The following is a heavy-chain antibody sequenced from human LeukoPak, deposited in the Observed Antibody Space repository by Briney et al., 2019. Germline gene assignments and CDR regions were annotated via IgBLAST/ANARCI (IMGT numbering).Heavy chain of an antibody. J-gene: IGHJ4*02. CDR2: IYYSGST. CDR1: GGSFSGYY. D-gene: IGHD3-9*01. Sequence: SETLSLTCGVYGGSFSGYYWSWIRQPPGKGLEWIGYIYYSGSTNYNPSLKSRVTISVDTSKDQFSLKLSSVTAADTAVYYCARFTYYDILTGYYLYYFDYWGQGTLVTVSS. V-gene: IGHV4-59*01. CDR3: ARFTYYDILTGYYLYYFDY.